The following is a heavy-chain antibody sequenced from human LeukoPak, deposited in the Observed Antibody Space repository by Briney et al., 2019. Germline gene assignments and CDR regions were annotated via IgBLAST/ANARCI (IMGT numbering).Heavy chain of an antibody. Sequence: ETLSLTCAVYGGSFSGYYWSWVRQAPGKGLEWVSSISSSSSYIYYADSVKGRFTISRDNAKNSLYLQMNSLRAEDTAVYYCAREKQLISAYWGQGTLVTVSS. CDR2: ISSSSSYI. V-gene: IGHV3-21*01. CDR1: GGSFSGYY. D-gene: IGHD5-24*01. J-gene: IGHJ4*02. CDR3: AREKQLISAY.